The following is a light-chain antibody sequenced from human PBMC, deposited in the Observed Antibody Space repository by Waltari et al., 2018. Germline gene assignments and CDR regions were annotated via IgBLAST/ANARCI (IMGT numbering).Light chain of an antibody. CDR1: AWPKQY. CDR2: EDT. Sequence: SYELTHPPSVSVPPGETARITCSGDAWPKQYAYWYQQKSGHAPVLVISEDTKRPSGIPERFSGSSSGTMATLTISGAQVEDEADYYCYSRDTSGNPVFGGGTNLTVL. CDR3: YSRDTSGNPV. J-gene: IGLJ2*01. V-gene: IGLV3-10*01.